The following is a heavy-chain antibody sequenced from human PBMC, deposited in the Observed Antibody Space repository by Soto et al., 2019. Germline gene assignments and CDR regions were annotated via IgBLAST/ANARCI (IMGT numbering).Heavy chain of an antibody. V-gene: IGHV1-18*04. CDR1: GYTFTSYA. CDR3: ARVVGGIPVAGSWHWFDP. CDR2: ISTYNGNT. Sequence: GASVKVSCKASGYTFTSYALSWVRHAPGQGLEWMGWISTYNGNTNYAQNLQGRVTMTTDISTNTAYMELRSLRSDDTAVYYCARVVGGIPVAGSWHWFDPWGQGTLVIVSS. D-gene: IGHD6-19*01. J-gene: IGHJ5*02.